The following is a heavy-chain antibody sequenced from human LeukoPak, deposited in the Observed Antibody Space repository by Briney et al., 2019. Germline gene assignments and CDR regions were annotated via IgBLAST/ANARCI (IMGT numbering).Heavy chain of an antibody. CDR1: GYSFTSYW. CDR2: IYPGDSDT. Sequence: GESLKISCKGSGYSFTSYWIGWVRQMPGKGLEWMGIIYPGDSDTRYSPSFQGQVTISADKSISTAYLQWSSLKASDTAMYYRAKRWYCSGGRFQGNDGFYIWGQGTMVTVSS. V-gene: IGHV5-51*01. CDR3: AKRWYCSGGRFQGNDGFYI. J-gene: IGHJ3*02. D-gene: IGHD2-15*01.